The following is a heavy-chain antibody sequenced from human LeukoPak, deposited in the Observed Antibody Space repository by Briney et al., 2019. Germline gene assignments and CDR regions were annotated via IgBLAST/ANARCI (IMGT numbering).Heavy chain of an antibody. Sequence: SETLSLTCTVSGGSISSYYWSWIRQPPGKGLEWIGYIYYSGSTNYNPSLKSRVTISVDTSKNQFSLKLGSVTAADTAVYYCARGEGNYFDYWGQGTLVTVSS. V-gene: IGHV4-59*01. J-gene: IGHJ4*02. CDR3: ARGEGNYFDY. CDR2: IYYSGST. CDR1: GGSISSYY.